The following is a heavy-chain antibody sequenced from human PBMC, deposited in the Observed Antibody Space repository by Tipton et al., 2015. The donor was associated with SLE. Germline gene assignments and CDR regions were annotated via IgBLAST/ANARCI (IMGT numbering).Heavy chain of an antibody. CDR2: IYYSGST. V-gene: IGHV4-39*07. CDR1: GGSISSSSYY. CDR3: ASLESSIVVVVVATGGAFDI. J-gene: IGHJ3*02. Sequence: TLSITCTVSGGSISSSSYYWGWIRQPPGKGLEWIGSIYYSGSTYYNPSLKSRVTISVDTSKNQFSLKLSSVTAADTAVYYCASLESSIVVVVVATGGAFDIWGQGTMVTVSS. D-gene: IGHD2-15*01.